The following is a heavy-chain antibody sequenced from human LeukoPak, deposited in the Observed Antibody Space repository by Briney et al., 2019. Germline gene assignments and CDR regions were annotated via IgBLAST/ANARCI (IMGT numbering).Heavy chain of an antibody. CDR2: IRSDGRQT. J-gene: IGHJ4*02. V-gene: IGHV3-30*02. D-gene: IGHD3-16*01. CDR3: TKETLGGGSTFDD. CDR1: GFTFSTYG. Sequence: PGGSLRLSCATSGFTFSTYGIHWGRQAPGKGLEWVTFIRSDGRQTYYANSVRGRFTVSRDAYQNMLYLQMNSLRTEDTALYYCTKETLGGGSTFDDWGQGTLVIVSS.